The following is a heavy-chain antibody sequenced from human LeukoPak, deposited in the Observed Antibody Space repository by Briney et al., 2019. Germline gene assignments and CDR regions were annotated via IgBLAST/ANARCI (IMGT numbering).Heavy chain of an antibody. CDR2: ISSGGTTI. J-gene: IGHJ4*02. V-gene: IGHV3-48*03. Sequence: PGGSLRLSCAASGFIFSSYEMNWVRQAPGKGLEWVSYISSGGTTIFYAGSVKGRFTISRDNAKNSLYLEMNSLRAEDTAVYYCASVRSGYYQGFDYWGQGTLVTVSS. CDR1: GFIFSSYE. CDR3: ASVRSGYYQGFDY. D-gene: IGHD3-22*01.